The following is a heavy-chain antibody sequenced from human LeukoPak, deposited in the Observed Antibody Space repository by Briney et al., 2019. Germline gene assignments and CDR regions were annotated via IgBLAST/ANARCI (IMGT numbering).Heavy chain of an antibody. D-gene: IGHD2-2*01. V-gene: IGHV4-34*01. Sequence: SETLSLTCAVYGGSFSGYYWSWIRQPPGKGLEWIGEINHSGSTNYNPSLKSRVTISVDTSKNQFSLELSSVTAADTAVYYCASLWPYQLSAFDIWGQGTMVTVSS. J-gene: IGHJ3*02. CDR2: INHSGST. CDR1: GGSFSGYY. CDR3: ASLWPYQLSAFDI.